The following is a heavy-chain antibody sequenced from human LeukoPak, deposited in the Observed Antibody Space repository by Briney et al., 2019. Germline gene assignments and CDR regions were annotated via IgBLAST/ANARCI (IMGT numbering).Heavy chain of an antibody. Sequence: SEILSLTCTVSGYSISSGYYWGWIRQPPGKGLEWIGYIYYSGSTNYNPSLKSRVTISVDTSKNQFSLKLSSVTAADTAVYYCARVFPYYYDSSGYLDYWGQGTLVTVSS. D-gene: IGHD3-22*01. V-gene: IGHV4-61*01. J-gene: IGHJ4*02. CDR3: ARVFPYYYDSSGYLDY. CDR2: IYYSGST. CDR1: GYSISSGYY.